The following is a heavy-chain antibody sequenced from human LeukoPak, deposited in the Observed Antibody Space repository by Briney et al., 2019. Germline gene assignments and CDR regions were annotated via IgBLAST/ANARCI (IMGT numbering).Heavy chain of an antibody. J-gene: IGHJ4*02. CDR1: GGSISSGSYY. CDR3: ASSRIDILTGFDY. D-gene: IGHD3-9*01. CDR2: IYPSGST. Sequence: SETLSLTCTVAGGSISSGSYYWSWIRQPAGKGLEWIGRIYPSGSTNYNPSLQSRVTIAADTSNNHFSLKLSSVTAADTAVYYCASSRIDILTGFDYWGQGTLVTVSS. V-gene: IGHV4-61*02.